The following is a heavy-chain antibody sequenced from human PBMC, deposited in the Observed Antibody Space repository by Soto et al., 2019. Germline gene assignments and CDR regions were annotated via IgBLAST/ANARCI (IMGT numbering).Heavy chain of an antibody. CDR3: ARSPYYSNFDY. D-gene: IGHD4-4*01. J-gene: IGHJ4*02. CDR1: GGSISSYY. Sequence: SETLSLTCTVSGGSISSYYWSWIRQPPGKGLEWIGYIYYSGSTNYIPSLKSRVTISVDTSKNQFSLKLSSVTAADTAVYYCARSPYYSNFDYWGQGTLVTVSS. V-gene: IGHV4-59*01. CDR2: IYYSGST.